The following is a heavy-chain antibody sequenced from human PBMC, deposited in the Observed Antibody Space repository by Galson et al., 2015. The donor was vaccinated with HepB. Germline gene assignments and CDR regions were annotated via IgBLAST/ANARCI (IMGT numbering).Heavy chain of an antibody. CDR1: GFTFSSYA. J-gene: IGHJ4*02. V-gene: IGHV3-23*01. D-gene: IGHD3-3*01. CDR2: ISGSGGST. Sequence: SLRLSCAASGFTFSSYATSWVRQAPGKGLEWVSAISGSGGSTYYADSVKGRFTISRDNSKNTLYLQMNSLRAEDTAVYYCAKDGAAYYDFWSGYFPLDYWGQGTLVTVSS. CDR3: AKDGAAYYDFWSGYFPLDY.